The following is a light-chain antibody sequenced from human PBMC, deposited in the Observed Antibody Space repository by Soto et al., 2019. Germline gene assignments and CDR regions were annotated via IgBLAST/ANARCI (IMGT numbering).Light chain of an antibody. CDR2: AAS. J-gene: IGKJ4*02. CDR1: LAINNY. Sequence: DIHLTQSPSFLSASVGDRVTITCRASLAINNYVAWYQQKPGKIPNLLIYAASTLQGGVPSRFSGSYSGTEFTLTISSLQPEDFATYFCQKYNNYPRTFGEGTKVDI. V-gene: IGKV1-27*01. CDR3: QKYNNYPRT.